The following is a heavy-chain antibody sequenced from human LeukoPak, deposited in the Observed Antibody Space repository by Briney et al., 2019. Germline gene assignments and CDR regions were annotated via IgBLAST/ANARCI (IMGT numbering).Heavy chain of an antibody. V-gene: IGHV4-59*11. CDR2: IDHTAST. CDR1: GDSISMHY. Sequence: PSETLSLICSVSGDSISMHYWSWIRQPPGQGLEWIGYIDHTASTNYNPSLNSRVTISRDTSKNHFSLELSSVTAADTAVYFCARGRVSSSSWSSTYYYYFYMDVWGKGTTVTVSS. D-gene: IGHD6-13*01. J-gene: IGHJ6*03. CDR3: ARGRVSSSSWSSTYYYYFYMDV.